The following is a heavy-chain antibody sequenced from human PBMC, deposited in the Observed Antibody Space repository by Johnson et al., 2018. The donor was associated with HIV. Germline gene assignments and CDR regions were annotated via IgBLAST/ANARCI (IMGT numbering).Heavy chain of an antibody. Sequence: MQLVESGGGLVQPGGSLRLSCAASGFTVSSNYMSWVRQAPGKGLEWVSVIYSDGTTSFAQSVKGRFTISRDNSRNTLYLHLNSLRAVDTAVYYCARVRIGRENAFDIWGQGTMVTVSS. J-gene: IGHJ3*02. D-gene: IGHD1-26*01. CDR2: IYSDGTT. CDR1: GFTVSSNY. CDR3: ARVRIGRENAFDI. V-gene: IGHV3-66*02.